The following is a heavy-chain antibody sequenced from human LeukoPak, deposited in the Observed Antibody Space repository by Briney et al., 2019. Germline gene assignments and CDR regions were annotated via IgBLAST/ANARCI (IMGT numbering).Heavy chain of an antibody. V-gene: IGHV1-3*01. J-gene: IGHJ5*02. CDR1: GYTFASYA. CDR3: ARDIRDMPIDP. D-gene: IGHD2-2*01. CDR2: INAGNGNT. Sequence: ASVKVSCKASGYTFASYAMHWVRQAPGQRLEWMGWINAGNGNTKYSQKFQGRVTITRDTSASTAYMELSSLRSEDTAVYYCARDIRDMPIDPWGQGTLVTVSS.